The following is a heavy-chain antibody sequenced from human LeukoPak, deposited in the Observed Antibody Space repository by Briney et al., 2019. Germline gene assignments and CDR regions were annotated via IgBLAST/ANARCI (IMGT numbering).Heavy chain of an antibody. CDR1: GGSLSGYY. V-gene: IGHV4-34*01. D-gene: IGHD1-26*01. J-gene: IGHJ4*02. Sequence: SETLSLTCAVYGGSLSGYYWSWIRQPPGKGLEWIGEINHSGSTNYNPSLKSRVTISVDTSKNQFSLKLTSVTAADTAVYYCARDGGATAYFDYWGQGTLVTVSS. CDR2: INHSGST. CDR3: ARDGGATAYFDY.